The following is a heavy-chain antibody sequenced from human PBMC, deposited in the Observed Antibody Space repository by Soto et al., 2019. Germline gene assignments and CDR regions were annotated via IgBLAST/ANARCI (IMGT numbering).Heavy chain of an antibody. Sequence: QVQLVQSGAEVKKPGASVKDSCKASGYTFTSYGISWVRQAPGQGLEWMGWISAYNGNTNDAQKLQGRVTMTTDTSTSTAYMELRSLRSGDTAVYYCARDVDIVVVPAAKNAFDIWGQGKMVNVSS. V-gene: IGHV1-18*01. CDR2: ISAYNGNT. CDR1: GYTFTSYG. D-gene: IGHD2-2*03. J-gene: IGHJ3*02. CDR3: ARDVDIVVVPAAKNAFDI.